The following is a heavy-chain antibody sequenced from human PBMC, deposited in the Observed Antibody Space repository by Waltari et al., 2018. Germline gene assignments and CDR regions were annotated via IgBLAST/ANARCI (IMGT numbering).Heavy chain of an antibody. J-gene: IGHJ6*02. CDR2: ISWNSGSI. V-gene: IGHV3-9*01. D-gene: IGHD2-2*01. CDR3: AKGMVGVPAYGMDV. CDR1: GFTFDDYA. Sequence: EVQLVESGGGLVQPGRSLRLSCSASGFTFDDYAMHWVRQAPGKGLEWVSGISWNSGSIGYADSLKGRFTISRDNAKNSLYLQMNSLRAEDTAVYYCAKGMVGVPAYGMDVWGQGTTVTVSS.